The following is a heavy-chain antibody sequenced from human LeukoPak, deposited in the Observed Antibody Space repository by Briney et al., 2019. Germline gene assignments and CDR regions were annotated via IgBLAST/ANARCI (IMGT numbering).Heavy chain of an antibody. V-gene: IGHV4-34*01. CDR1: GFTFSSYS. CDR3: ARVPLQLWRYYYGMDV. J-gene: IGHJ6*02. CDR2: INHSGST. D-gene: IGHD5-18*01. Sequence: GSLRLSCAASGFTFSSYSMNWVRQASGKGLEWIGEINHSGSTNYNPSLKSRVTISVDTSKNQFSLKLSSVTAADTAVYYCARVPLQLWRYYYGMDVWGQGTTVTVSS.